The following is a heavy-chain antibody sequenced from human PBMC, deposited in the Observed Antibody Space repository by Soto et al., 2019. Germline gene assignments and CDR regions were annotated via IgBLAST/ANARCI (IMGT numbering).Heavy chain of an antibody. CDR3: ARVVRRITMVRGVTQGDYYFDY. D-gene: IGHD3-10*01. V-gene: IGHV1-8*01. CDR2: MNPNSGNT. CDR1: GYTFTSYD. Sequence: QVQLVQSGAEVKKPGASVKVSCKASGYTFTSYDINWVRQATGQGLEWMGWMNPNSGNTGYAQKFQGRVTMTRNTSISTAYMELSSRRAEDTALYYCARVVRRITMVRGVTQGDYYFDYWGQGTLVTVSS. J-gene: IGHJ4*02.